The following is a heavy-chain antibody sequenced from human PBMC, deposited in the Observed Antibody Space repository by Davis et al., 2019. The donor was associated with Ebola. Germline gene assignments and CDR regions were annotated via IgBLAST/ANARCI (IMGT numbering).Heavy chain of an antibody. D-gene: IGHD3-3*01. CDR2: INPNSGGT. CDR1: GYTFTGYY. CDR3: ARRLYYNFPKGNSMDV. J-gene: IGHJ6*02. Sequence: ASVKVSCKASGYTFTGYYMHWVRQAPGQGLEWMGWINPNSGGTNYAQKFQGRVTMTRDTSISTAYMELSRLRSDDTAVYYCARRLYYNFPKGNSMDVWGQGTTVTVSS. V-gene: IGHV1-2*02.